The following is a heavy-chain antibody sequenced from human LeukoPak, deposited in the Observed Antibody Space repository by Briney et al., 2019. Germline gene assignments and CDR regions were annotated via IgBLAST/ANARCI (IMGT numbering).Heavy chain of an antibody. V-gene: IGHV4-59*01. CDR3: AASHPDYGSGSYSLDY. D-gene: IGHD3-10*01. CDR1: GGSISPYY. CDR2: IYYSGST. J-gene: IGHJ4*02. Sequence: PSETLSLTCTVSGGSISPYYWSWIRQPPGKGLEWIGYIYYSGSTNYNPSLKSRVTISVDTSKNQFSLKLTPVTAVDTAVYYCAASHPDYGSGSYSLDYWGQGTLVTVSS.